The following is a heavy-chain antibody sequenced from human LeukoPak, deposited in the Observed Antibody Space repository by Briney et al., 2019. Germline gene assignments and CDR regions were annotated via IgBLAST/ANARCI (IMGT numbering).Heavy chain of an antibody. D-gene: IGHD3-10*01. J-gene: IGHJ6*02. V-gene: IGHV3-23*01. CDR3: ARALWSGPVYYGMDV. Sequence: PGGSLRLSCAASGFTFSSSAMSWVRQAPGKGLEWVSAISNNGGYTYYADSVQGRFTISRDNSKSTLCLQMNSLRAEDTAVYYCARALWSGPVYYGMDVWGQGTTVTVSS. CDR2: ISNNGGYT. CDR1: GFTFSSSA.